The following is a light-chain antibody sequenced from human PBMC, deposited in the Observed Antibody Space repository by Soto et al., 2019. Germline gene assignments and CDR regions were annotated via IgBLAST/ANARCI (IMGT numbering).Light chain of an antibody. CDR1: QSVNGW. Sequence: DIQMTQSPSTLSASVGDRVTITCWASQSVNGWLAWYQQKPGKAPNLLIYKASNLENGVPSRFSGSGSGTEFSLTISSLQPDDFATYYCQQYNNYPRTFGQGTKVEIK. CDR2: KAS. V-gene: IGKV1-5*03. J-gene: IGKJ1*01. CDR3: QQYNNYPRT.